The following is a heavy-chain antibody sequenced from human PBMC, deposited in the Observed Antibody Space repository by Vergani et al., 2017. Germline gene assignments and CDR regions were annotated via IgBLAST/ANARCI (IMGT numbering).Heavy chain of an antibody. CDR3: VRTVALWFGETKDGGWFDP. CDR1: GGSMSDFY. Sequence: QVHLQESGPGVVKPSDTLSLTCTVSGGSMSDFYWTWIRQPPGRGLEWIGSIYHTGSAYYNPSLKSRVTVSVDTSMNQVSLKLNSVTAADTAVYYCVRTVALWFGETKDGGWFDPWGQGTLVTVTS. V-gene: IGHV4-38-2*02. J-gene: IGHJ5*02. D-gene: IGHD3-10*01. CDR2: IYHTGSA.